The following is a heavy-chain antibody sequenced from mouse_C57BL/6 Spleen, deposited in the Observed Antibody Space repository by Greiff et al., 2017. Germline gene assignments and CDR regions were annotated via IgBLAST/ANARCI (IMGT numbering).Heavy chain of an antibody. Sequence: QVQLKQPGAELVKPGASVKLSCKASGYTFTSYWMHWVKQRPGRGLEWIGWIDPNSGGTKYNEKFKSKATLTVDKPASTAYMQLSRLTSEDSAVYYCARDAPAWFAYGGQWTLVTVSA. V-gene: IGHV1-72*01. CDR2: IDPNSGGT. J-gene: IGHJ3*01. CDR3: ARDAPAWFAY. CDR1: GYTFTSYW.